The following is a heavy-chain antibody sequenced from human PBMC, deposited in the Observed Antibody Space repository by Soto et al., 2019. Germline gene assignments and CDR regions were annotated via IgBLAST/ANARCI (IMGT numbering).Heavy chain of an antibody. CDR3: AHSPQTSSSFDY. D-gene: IGHD2-2*01. J-gene: IGHJ4*02. V-gene: IGHV2-5*02. CDR2: IYWDDDK. CDR1: GFSLSTSGVG. Sequence: QITLKESGPPLVKPTQTLTLTCTFSGFSLSTSGVGVGWIRQPPGKALEWLALIYWDDDKRYSPSLKSTLTXXKXXSKNQVALTRTNMDPVDTATYSWAHSPQTSSSFDYWGQGTLVTVSS.